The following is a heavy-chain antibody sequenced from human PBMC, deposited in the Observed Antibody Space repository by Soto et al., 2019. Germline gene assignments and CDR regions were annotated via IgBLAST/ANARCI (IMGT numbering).Heavy chain of an antibody. Sequence: SETLSLTCAVYGGSFSGYYWSWIRQPPGKGLEWIGEINHSGSTNYNPSLKSRVTISVDTSKNQFSLKLSSVTAADTAVYYCARGGRIRRGYSYGSYYYYGMDVWGQGTTVTVSS. V-gene: IGHV4-34*01. D-gene: IGHD5-18*01. J-gene: IGHJ6*02. CDR3: ARGGRIRRGYSYGSYYYYGMDV. CDR2: INHSGST. CDR1: GGSFSGYY.